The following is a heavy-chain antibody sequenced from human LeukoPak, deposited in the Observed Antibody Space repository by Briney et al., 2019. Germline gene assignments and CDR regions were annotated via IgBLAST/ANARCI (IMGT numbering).Heavy chain of an antibody. CDR1: GLTFSSYA. J-gene: IGHJ4*02. Sequence: PGGSLRLSCAASGLTFSSYAMHWVRQAPGKGLEYVSAISNNGVSTYYANSVKGRFTISRDNSKNTLYLQMNSLRAEDTAVYYCAKEFRIAARRQIDYWGQGTLVTVSS. CDR2: ISNNGVST. D-gene: IGHD6-6*01. V-gene: IGHV3-64*01. CDR3: AKEFRIAARRQIDY.